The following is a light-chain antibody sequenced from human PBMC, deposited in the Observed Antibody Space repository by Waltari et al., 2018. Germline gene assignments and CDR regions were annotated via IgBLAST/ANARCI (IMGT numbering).Light chain of an antibody. CDR3: QQYNRWPST. CDR1: QSLTSN. Sequence: VMTQSPAILSVSPGDSVTLSCRASQSLTSNLAWYQQKPGQPPRLLIFGASTRATGVSDRFSGSGTTTQFSLTISSLQPEDFAFYFYQQYNRWPSTFGQGTKLDIK. CDR2: GAS. J-gene: IGKJ2*01. V-gene: IGKV3-15*01.